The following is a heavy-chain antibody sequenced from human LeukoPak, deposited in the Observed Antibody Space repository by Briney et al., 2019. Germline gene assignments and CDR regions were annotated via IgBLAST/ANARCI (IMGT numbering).Heavy chain of an antibody. CDR3: TRSLWFGELLGFDP. CDR1: GFKFGDYA. V-gene: IGHV3-49*03. CDR2: IRSKGYDEIT. D-gene: IGHD3-10*01. Sequence: GGSLRLSCTGFGFKFGDYAMGWFRQAPGKGLEWVCLIRSKGYDEITECAASVKSRFLMSRDDSKSIAYLQMNNLKSEDTGVYYCTRSLWFGELLGFDPWGQGSLVIVSS. J-gene: IGHJ5*02.